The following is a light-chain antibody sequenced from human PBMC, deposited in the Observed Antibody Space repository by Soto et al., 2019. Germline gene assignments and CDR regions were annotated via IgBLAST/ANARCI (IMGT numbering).Light chain of an antibody. J-gene: IGLJ1*01. CDR2: DVT. CDR3: NSFRVNRLYV. CDR1: SSDVGGYNA. V-gene: IGLV2-14*03. Sequence: QSVLAQPASVSGCPGQTITISCTGTSSDVGGYNAVSWYQHHPGKAPKLIIYDVTHRPAGVSGRFSASTSGNTASLTTTGLQAEDEADYYCNSFRVNRLYVFGTGTKVTVL.